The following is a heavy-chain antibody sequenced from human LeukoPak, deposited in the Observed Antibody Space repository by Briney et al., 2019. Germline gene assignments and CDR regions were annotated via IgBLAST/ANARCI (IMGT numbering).Heavy chain of an antibody. CDR3: ARVGELGYYFSY. CDR1: GFTFSSYA. D-gene: IGHD1-26*01. V-gene: IGHV3-23*01. Sequence: GGSLRLSCAASGFTFSSYAMGWVRQAPVKGLDWVSAIGGSGGSTYYADSVKGRFTISRDNSKNTLYLQMNSLRVEDTAVYYCARVGELGYYFSYWGQGALVTVSS. CDR2: IGGSGGST. J-gene: IGHJ4*02.